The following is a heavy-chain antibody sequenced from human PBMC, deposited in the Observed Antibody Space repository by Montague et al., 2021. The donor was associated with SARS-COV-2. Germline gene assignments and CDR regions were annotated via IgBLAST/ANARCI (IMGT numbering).Heavy chain of an antibody. CDR2: ISSSGSSI. CDR1: GFTFSTYE. J-gene: IGHJ6*02. CDR3: ARDRGYGDFYYYGMDV. V-gene: IGHV3-48*03. D-gene: IGHD3-10*01. Sequence: SLRLSCAASGFTFSTYEMNWVRQAPGKGLEWVLYISSSGSSIYYADSVTGRFTISRDNAQNSLYLQMNSLRAEDTGVYYCARDRGYGDFYYYGMDVWGQGTTVTVSS.